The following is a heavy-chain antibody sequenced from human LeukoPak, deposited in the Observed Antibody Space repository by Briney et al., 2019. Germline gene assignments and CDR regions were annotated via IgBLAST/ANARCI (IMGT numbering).Heavy chain of an antibody. J-gene: IGHJ3*02. CDR2: IYPGDSDT. Sequence: GAYLKTSSKGFAYSSTSYWNGWGGRIPENGVKGMGSIYPGDSDTRYSPSFQGQVTISADKSISTAYLQWSSLNASDTAMYYCARGYYYGSGSSNAFDIWGQGTMVTVSS. CDR1: AYSSTSYW. CDR3: ARGYYYGSGSSNAFDI. V-gene: IGHV5-51*01. D-gene: IGHD3-10*01.